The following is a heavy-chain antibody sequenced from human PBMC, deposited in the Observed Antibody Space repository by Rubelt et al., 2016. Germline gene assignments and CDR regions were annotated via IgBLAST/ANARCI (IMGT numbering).Heavy chain of an antibody. CDR2: IDHSEST. D-gene: IGHD3-22*01. V-gene: IGHV4-34*01. J-gene: IGHJ4*02. Sequence: QVQLLQRGAGLLKPSETLSLTCTVYGTSLSGYYWSWIRQPPGKGLEWIGEIDHSESTNYNPSLKSRVTRSVDTSKNQFSLKLSSVTAADTAVYYCSTDFYDSSGYNEGYWGQGTLVTVSS. CDR1: GTSLSGYY. CDR3: STDFYDSSGYNEGY.